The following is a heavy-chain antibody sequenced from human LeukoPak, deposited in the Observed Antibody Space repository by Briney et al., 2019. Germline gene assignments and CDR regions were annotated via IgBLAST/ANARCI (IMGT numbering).Heavy chain of an antibody. CDR3: AKDRPYYDILTGPQSS. CDR2: ISGSGGST. V-gene: IGHV3-23*01. J-gene: IGHJ5*02. D-gene: IGHD3-9*01. Sequence: PGGSLRLSCAASGFTFSSYAMSWVRQAPGKGLEWVSAISGSGGSTYCADSVKGRLTISRDNSKNTLYLQMNSLRAEDTAVYYCAKDRPYYDILTGPQSSWGQGTLVTVSS. CDR1: GFTFSSYA.